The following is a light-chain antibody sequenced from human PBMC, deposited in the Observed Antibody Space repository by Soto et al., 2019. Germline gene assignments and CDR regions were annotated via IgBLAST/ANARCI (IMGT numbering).Light chain of an antibody. Sequence: LTQSLVIQSLSQGERATLSCRASQSVDRRSLAWYQRKPGQAPRLLISGISNRATDIPDRFSGSGSGADFTLTISRLEPEDFAVYYCQQYHNSRTFGQGTKVDIK. CDR2: GIS. CDR3: QQYHNSRT. J-gene: IGKJ1*01. V-gene: IGKV3-20*01. CDR1: QSVDRRS.